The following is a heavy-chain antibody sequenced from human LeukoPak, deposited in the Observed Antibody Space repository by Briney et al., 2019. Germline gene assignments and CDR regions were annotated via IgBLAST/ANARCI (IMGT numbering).Heavy chain of an antibody. V-gene: IGHV3-15*01. CDR1: GFTFSNAW. CDR3: TTGANWDDY. CDR2: IKSKTDSGTT. D-gene: IGHD7-27*01. J-gene: IGHJ4*02. Sequence: GGSLRLSCAASGFTFSNAWMSWVRQAPGKWLEWGGRIKSKTDSGTTDYAAPVKGRFTISRDDSKNTMYLQMNSLKTEDTAVYYCTTGANWDDYWGQGTLVTVSS.